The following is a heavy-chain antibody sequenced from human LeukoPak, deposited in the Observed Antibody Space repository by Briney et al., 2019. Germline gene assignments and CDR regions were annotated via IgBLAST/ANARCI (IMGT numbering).Heavy chain of an antibody. J-gene: IGHJ6*03. CDR1: GYAFTSYG. Sequence: ASVKVSCKASGYAFTSYGVNWVRQAPGQGLEWMGWINTNTGNPTYAQGFTGRFVFSLDTSVSTAYLQITGLKAEDTAVYYCARVGVPHFYYMDVWGKGTTVTVSS. CDR2: INTNTGNP. CDR3: ARVGVPHFYYMDV. V-gene: IGHV7-4-1*02.